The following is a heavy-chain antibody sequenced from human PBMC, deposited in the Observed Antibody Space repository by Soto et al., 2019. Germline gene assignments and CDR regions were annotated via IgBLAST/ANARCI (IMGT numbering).Heavy chain of an antibody. CDR2: IDHVGSA. Sequence: QVWLQESGPGLVQPSQTLSLTCTVSGDSLSSGYYYWSWIRQYPEKGQEWIGYIDHVGSAYYNPSLKSRATISVDTSKNQFSLDLRSVTAADTAIYYCARVKLVPAYWEWFDPWGQGTLVTVSS. V-gene: IGHV4-31*03. CDR3: ARVKLVPAYWEWFDP. D-gene: IGHD2-2*01. CDR1: GDSLSSGYYY. J-gene: IGHJ5*02.